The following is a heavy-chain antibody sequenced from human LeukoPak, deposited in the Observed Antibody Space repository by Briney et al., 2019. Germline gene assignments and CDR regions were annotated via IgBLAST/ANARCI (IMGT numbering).Heavy chain of an antibody. CDR3: ARDVRGWSGFDY. D-gene: IGHD3-3*01. CDR2: IYTTGST. Sequence: SETLSLTCSVSGGSISSYYWSWIRQPAGKGLEWIGRIYTTGSTDYNPPLKSRVAMSVDTSKNQFSLNLSSVTAADTAVYYCARDVRGWSGFDYWGQGTLVTVSS. CDR1: GGSISSYY. V-gene: IGHV4-4*07. J-gene: IGHJ4*02.